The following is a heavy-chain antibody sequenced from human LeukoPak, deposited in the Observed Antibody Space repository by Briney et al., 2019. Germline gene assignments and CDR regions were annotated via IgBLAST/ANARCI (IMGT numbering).Heavy chain of an antibody. CDR3: ARVSTSGYFYLDN. CDR2: SRNKANSYST. Sequence: GGSLRLSCAAAGFAFTDHYMDWVRQAPGKGLEWLGRSRNKANSYSTEYAASVKGRFIISRDESKNSLYLQMNSLRTEDTALYYCARVSTSGYFYLDNWGQGTLVTVSS. CDR1: GFAFTDHY. V-gene: IGHV3-72*01. D-gene: IGHD2/OR15-2a*01. J-gene: IGHJ4*02.